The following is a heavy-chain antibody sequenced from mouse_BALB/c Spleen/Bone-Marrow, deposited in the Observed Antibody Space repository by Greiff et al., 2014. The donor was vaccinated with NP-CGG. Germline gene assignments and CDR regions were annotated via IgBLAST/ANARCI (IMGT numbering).Heavy chain of an antibody. Sequence: VQLQESGPELVKPGASVKMSCKASGYTFTDHVISWVKQRTGQGLEWIGEIYPGSGSTYYNEKFKGKATLTADESSNTAYMQLSSLTSEDSAVYFCARERSDGYWYFDVWGAGTTVTVSS. J-gene: IGHJ1*01. V-gene: IGHV1-77*01. CDR1: GYTFTDHV. CDR3: ARERSDGYWYFDV. D-gene: IGHD2-3*01. CDR2: IYPGSGST.